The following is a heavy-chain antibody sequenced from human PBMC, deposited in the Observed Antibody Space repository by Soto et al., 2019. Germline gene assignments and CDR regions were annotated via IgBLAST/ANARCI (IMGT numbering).Heavy chain of an antibody. CDR2: ISAYNGNT. CDR3: ARIGYCSGGSCYSGYYYGMDV. V-gene: IGHV1-18*01. D-gene: IGHD2-15*01. CDR1: GYTFTSYG. Sequence: ASVKVSCKASGYTFTSYGISWVRQAPGQGLEWMGWISAYNGNTNYAQKLQGRVTMTTDTSTSTAYMELRSLRSDDTAVYYCARIGYCSGGSCYSGYYYGMDVWGQGTTVTVSS. J-gene: IGHJ6*02.